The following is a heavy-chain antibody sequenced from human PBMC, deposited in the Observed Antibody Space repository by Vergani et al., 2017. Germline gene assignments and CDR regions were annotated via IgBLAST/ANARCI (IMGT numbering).Heavy chain of an antibody. CDR3: ARSYYYDSSGYYYGVAFDI. J-gene: IGHJ3*02. CDR2: IDWDDDK. V-gene: IGHV2-70*04. Sequence: QVTLKESGPALVKPTQTLTLTCTFSGLSLSTSGMRVSWIRQPPGKALEWLARIDWDDDKFYSTSLKTRLTISKDTSKNQVVLTMTNMDPMDTATYYCARSYYYDSSGYYYGVAFDIWGQGTMVTVSS. D-gene: IGHD3-22*01. CDR1: GLSLSTSGMR.